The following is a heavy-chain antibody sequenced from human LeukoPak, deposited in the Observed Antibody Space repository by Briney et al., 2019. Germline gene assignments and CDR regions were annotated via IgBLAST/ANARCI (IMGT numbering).Heavy chain of an antibody. V-gene: IGHV1-46*01. CDR2: INPSGGST. J-gene: IGHJ5*02. D-gene: IGHD1-1*01. CDR3: ARDLLGTTGTTGFDP. Sequence: GASVKVSCKASGYTFTSYYMHWVRQAPGQGLKWMGIINPSGGSTSYAQKFQGRVTMTRDTSTSTVYMELSSLRSEDTAVYYCARDLLGTTGTTGFDPWGQGTLVTVSS. CDR1: GYTFTSYY.